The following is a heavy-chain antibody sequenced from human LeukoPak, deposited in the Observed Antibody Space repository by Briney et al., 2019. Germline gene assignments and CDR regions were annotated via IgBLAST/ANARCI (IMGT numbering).Heavy chain of an antibody. CDR1: GYTFTSYD. V-gene: IGHV1-8*01. CDR2: MNPNSGNT. CDR3: ARGKKSGSIAARRYYYMDV. Sequence: ASVKVSCKASGYTFTSYDINWVRQATGQGLEWMGWMNPNSGNTGYAQKFQGRVTMTRNTSISTAYMGLSSLRSEDTAVYYCARGKKSGSIAARRYYYMDVWGKGTTVTVSS. J-gene: IGHJ6*03. D-gene: IGHD6-6*01.